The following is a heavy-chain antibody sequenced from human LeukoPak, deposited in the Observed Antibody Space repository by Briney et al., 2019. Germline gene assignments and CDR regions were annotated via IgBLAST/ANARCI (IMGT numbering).Heavy chain of an antibody. D-gene: IGHD2-2*01. CDR1: GGSISSYY. J-gene: IGHJ4*02. CDR3: ARGDPIVVVPAAAEGYFDY. CDR2: IYTSGST. Sequence: PSETLSLTYTVSGGSISSYYWSWIRQPPEKGLEWIGYIYTSGSTNYNPSLKSRVTISVDTSKNQFPLKLSSVTAADTAVYYCARGDPIVVVPAAAEGYFDYWGQGTLVTVSS. V-gene: IGHV4-4*09.